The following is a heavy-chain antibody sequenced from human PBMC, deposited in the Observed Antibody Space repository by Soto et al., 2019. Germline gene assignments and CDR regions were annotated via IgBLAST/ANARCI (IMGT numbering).Heavy chain of an antibody. CDR2: IYYSGNT. D-gene: IGHD5-18*01. J-gene: IGHJ6*02. CDR3: ARDRLMATAGTARHYFGLDV. CDR1: GGSIRSGGYY. V-gene: IGHV4-31*03. Sequence: SETLSLTCTVSGGSIRSGGYYWSWVRQNPRRGLEWIGNIYYSGNTYYNPSLKSRLTISVDTSKNQFSLNLSSVTAADTAVYYCARDRLMATAGTARHYFGLDVWGQGTTVTV.